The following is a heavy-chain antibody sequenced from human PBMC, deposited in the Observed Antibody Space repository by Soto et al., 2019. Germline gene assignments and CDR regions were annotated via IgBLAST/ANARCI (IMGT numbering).Heavy chain of an antibody. J-gene: IGHJ4*02. Sequence: QVQLVQSGPEVKKRGASVKVSCRACGCTFSSYDIAWVRQAPGQGLQWMGWISAYTGHRIYAQNFQDRVIMTTDTSRSTAYMELRSLTSDDTAVYYCARQTYGSGTYYRDYWGQGTLVTVSS. V-gene: IGHV1-18*01. D-gene: IGHD3-10*01. CDR2: ISAYTGHR. CDR3: ARQTYGSGTYYRDY. CDR1: GCTFSSYD.